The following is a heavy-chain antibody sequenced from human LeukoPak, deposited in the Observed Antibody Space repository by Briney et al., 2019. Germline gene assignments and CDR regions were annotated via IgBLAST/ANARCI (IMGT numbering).Heavy chain of an antibody. CDR3: ARDRGLGLPNWFDS. D-gene: IGHD2-15*01. CDR2: IDLNGNNI. V-gene: IGHV3-21*01. CDR1: GCPFSSYS. J-gene: IGHJ5*01. Sequence: PGGSLRLSCAGSGCPFSSYSMNGVRQAPGKSLEWVSSIDLNGNNINYADPVKDRFTISRDNAKSSLFLQMDSLRVEDTAIYYCARDRGLGLPNWFDSWGQGTLVTVSS.